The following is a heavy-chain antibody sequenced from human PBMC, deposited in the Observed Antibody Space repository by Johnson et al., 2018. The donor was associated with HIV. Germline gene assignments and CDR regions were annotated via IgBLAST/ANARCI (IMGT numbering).Heavy chain of an antibody. J-gene: IGHJ3*02. CDR1: GFTYDDYA. CDR3: AKGGSYSGSYYSFDI. Sequence: VQLVESGGGLVQPGRSLRLSCAASGFTYDDYAMHWVRQAPGKGLEWVSGISWNSGSIGYADSVTGRFTISRDNAKNSLYLQMNSLRAEDTALYYCAKGGSYSGSYYSFDIWGQGTMVTVSS. CDR2: ISWNSGSI. V-gene: IGHV3-9*01. D-gene: IGHD1-26*01.